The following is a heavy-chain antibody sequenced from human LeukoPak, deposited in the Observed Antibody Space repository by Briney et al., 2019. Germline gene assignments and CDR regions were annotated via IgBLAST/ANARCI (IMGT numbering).Heavy chain of an antibody. Sequence: PGGSLRLSCAASGFTFSSYSMNWGRQAPGKGLEWVSYISRSSSTISYADSVKGRFTISRDNAKNSLYLQMNSLRDEDTAVYYCARDSASGSYRHAFDIWGQGTMVTVSS. CDR2: ISRSSSTI. D-gene: IGHD1-26*01. CDR1: GFTFSSYS. V-gene: IGHV3-48*02. J-gene: IGHJ3*02. CDR3: ARDSASGSYRHAFDI.